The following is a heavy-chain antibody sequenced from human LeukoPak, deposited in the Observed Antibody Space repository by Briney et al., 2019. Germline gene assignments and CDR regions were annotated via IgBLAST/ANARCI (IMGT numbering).Heavy chain of an antibody. CDR1: GFTFGNYP. CDR2: VSANGVST. CDR3: AKDRGYTTGRDFDF. D-gene: IGHD3-10*01. V-gene: IGHV3-23*01. Sequence: PGGSLRLSCAASGFTFGNYPFSWVRQAPGKGLEWVSVVSANGVSTLYANSVKGRFTISRDNFANTLYLQMSSLRAEDTAVYYCAKDRGYTTGRDFDFWGQGALVTVSS. J-gene: IGHJ4*02.